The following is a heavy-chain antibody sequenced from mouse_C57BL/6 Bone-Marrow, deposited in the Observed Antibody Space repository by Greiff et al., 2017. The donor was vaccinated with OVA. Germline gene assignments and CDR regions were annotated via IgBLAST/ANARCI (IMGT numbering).Heavy chain of an antibody. CDR1: GFTFSSYA. Sequence: DVHLVESGGGLVKPGGSLKLSCAASGFTFSSYAMSWVRQTPEKRLEWVATLSDGGSYTYYPDNVKGRFTISRDNAENNLYLQMSHLKSEDTAMYYCATYYGNYFRGYFDVWGTGTTVTVSA. J-gene: IGHJ1*03. D-gene: IGHD2-10*01. V-gene: IGHV5-4*01. CDR3: ATYYGNYFRGYFDV. CDR2: LSDGGSYT.